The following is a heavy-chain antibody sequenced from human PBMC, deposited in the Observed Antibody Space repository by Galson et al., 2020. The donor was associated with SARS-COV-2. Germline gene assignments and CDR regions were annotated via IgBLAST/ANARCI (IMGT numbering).Heavy chain of an antibody. J-gene: IGHJ4*02. Sequence: GESLKISCTGSGFTFGDYAMSWFRLAPGKGLEWLGFIRTRAHDGTTEYAASVLGRFLISRDDSKSIVYLQMNSLETEDTGVYYCTRDFLTGYYGDYWGQGTPVTVSS. CDR3: TRDFLTGYYGDY. V-gene: IGHV3-49*03. CDR1: GFTFGDYA. D-gene: IGHD3-9*01. CDR2: IRTRAHDGTT.